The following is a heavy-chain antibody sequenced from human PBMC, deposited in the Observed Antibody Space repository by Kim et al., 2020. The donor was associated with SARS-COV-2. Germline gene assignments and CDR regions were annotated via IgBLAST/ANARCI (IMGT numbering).Heavy chain of an antibody. J-gene: IGHJ4*02. CDR1: GFTLSNYG. D-gene: IGHD1-26*01. V-gene: IGHV3-23*01. Sequence: GGSLRLSCAASGFTLSNYGMNWVRQAPGKGLEWVSSIRDSGGSTKYADAVNGRCTISIDSSKNTLYLQMSSLRVEDTAVYFCARGQVEISLMLVGIFSSRRCGGYWAQGPLDTVS. CDR3: ARGQVEISLMLVGIFSSRRCGGY. CDR2: IRDSGGST.